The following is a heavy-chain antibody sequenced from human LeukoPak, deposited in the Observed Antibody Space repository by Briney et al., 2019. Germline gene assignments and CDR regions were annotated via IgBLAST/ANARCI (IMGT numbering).Heavy chain of an antibody. Sequence: KTGGSLRLSCAASGFTFSDYYMSWIRQAPGKGLEWVSYISSSGSTIYYADSVKGRFTISRDNAKNSLYLQMNSLRAEDTAVYYCARDRAAGNTYYYYYYMDVWGKGTTVTVSS. CDR3: ARDRAAGNTYYYYYYMDV. CDR1: GFTFSDYY. D-gene: IGHD6-13*01. J-gene: IGHJ6*03. CDR2: ISSSGSTI. V-gene: IGHV3-11*04.